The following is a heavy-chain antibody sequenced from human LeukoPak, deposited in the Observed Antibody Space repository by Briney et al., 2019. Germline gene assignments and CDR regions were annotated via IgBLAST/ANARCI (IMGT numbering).Heavy chain of an antibody. Sequence: ASVKVSCKASGYTFTGYYMHWVRQAPGQGLEWMGWINPNSGGTNYAQKFQGRVTMTRDTSISTAYMELSRLGSDDTAVYYCARTAMVNFRGLDYWGQGTLVTVSS. V-gene: IGHV1-2*02. D-gene: IGHD5-18*01. CDR2: INPNSGGT. J-gene: IGHJ4*02. CDR3: ARTAMVNFRGLDY. CDR1: GYTFTGYY.